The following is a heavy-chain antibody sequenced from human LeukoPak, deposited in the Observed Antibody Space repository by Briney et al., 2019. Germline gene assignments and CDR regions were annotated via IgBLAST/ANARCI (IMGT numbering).Heavy chain of an antibody. CDR1: GYRFTSYW. V-gene: IGHV5-51*01. CDR3: ARFTMVRGVITEYYYYMDV. Sequence: GASLKISCKGSGYRFTSYWIGWVRPMPGKGLEWMGIIYPGDSDTTYSPSFQGQVTISADKSISTAYLQWSSLKASDTAMYYCARFTMVRGVITEYYYYMDVWGKGTTVTVSS. D-gene: IGHD3-10*01. CDR2: IYPGDSDT. J-gene: IGHJ6*03.